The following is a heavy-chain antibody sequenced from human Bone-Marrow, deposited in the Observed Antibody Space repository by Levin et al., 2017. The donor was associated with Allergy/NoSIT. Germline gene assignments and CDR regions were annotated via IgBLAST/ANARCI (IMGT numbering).Heavy chain of an antibody. CDR2: IYYSGST. CDR1: GGSISSSSYY. Sequence: SETLSLTCTVSGGSISSSSYYWGWIRQPPGKGLEWIGSIYYSGSTYYNPSLKSRVTISVDTSKNQFSLKLSSVTAADTAVYYCAISVDIVATTKMGGTLFDYWGQGTLVTVSS. CDR3: AISVDIVATTKMGGTLFDY. V-gene: IGHV4-39*01. J-gene: IGHJ4*02. D-gene: IGHD5-12*01.